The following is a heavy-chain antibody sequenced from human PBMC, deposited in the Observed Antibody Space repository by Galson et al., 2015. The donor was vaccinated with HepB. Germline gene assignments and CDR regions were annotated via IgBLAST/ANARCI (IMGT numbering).Heavy chain of an antibody. J-gene: IGHJ5*02. V-gene: IGHV3-74*03. CDR2: ICSGGTAT. CDR3: ARLGTPYNWFDP. CDR1: GFSFSGDC. Sequence: SLRLSCAVSGFSFSGDCMHWVRQAPGMGLVWVSRICSGGTATTYADSVKGRFTISRDDAKNTLYLQMNSLRAEDSAVYYCARLGTPYNWFDPWGQGARVIVSS. D-gene: IGHD1-1*01.